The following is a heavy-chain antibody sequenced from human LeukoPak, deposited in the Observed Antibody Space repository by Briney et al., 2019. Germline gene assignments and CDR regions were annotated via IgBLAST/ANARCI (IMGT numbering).Heavy chain of an antibody. V-gene: IGHV4-4*07. CDR1: GGSISTYY. Sequence: SETLSLTCSVSGGSISTYYWSWIRQPAGKGLEWIGRFYTSGNSYYNPSLKSRVTMSVDTSKNQFSLKLSSVTAADTAVYYCARVLAAAVIDYYMDVWGKGTTVTVSS. J-gene: IGHJ6*03. D-gene: IGHD6-13*01. CDR2: FYTSGNS. CDR3: ARVLAAAVIDYYMDV.